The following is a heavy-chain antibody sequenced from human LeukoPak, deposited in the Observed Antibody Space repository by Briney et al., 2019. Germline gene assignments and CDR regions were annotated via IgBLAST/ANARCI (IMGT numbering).Heavy chain of an antibody. V-gene: IGHV4-34*01. CDR2: INHSGST. J-gene: IGHJ4*02. CDR3: ADTAYDFWSGYSKTIY. D-gene: IGHD3-3*01. CDR1: GGSFSGYY. Sequence: SSETLSLTCAVYGGSFSGYYWSWIRQPPGKGLEWIGEINHSGSTNYNPSLKSRVTISVDTSKNQFSLKLSSVTAADTAVYYCADTAYDFWSGYSKTIYWGQGTLVTVSS.